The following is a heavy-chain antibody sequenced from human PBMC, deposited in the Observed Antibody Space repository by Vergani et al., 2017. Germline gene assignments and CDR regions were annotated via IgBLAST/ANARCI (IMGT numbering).Heavy chain of an antibody. CDR2: ISSSSSYI. Sequence: EVQLVESGGGLVKPGGSLRLSCAASGFTFSSYSMNWVRQAPGKGLEWVSSISSSSSYIYYADSGKGRFTISRDNAKNSLYLQMNSLRAEDTSVYYCASGLLGYCSSTSCYLDWGEYYYYGMDVWGQGTTVTVSS. V-gene: IGHV3-21*01. CDR3: ASGLLGYCSSTSCYLDWGEYYYYGMDV. J-gene: IGHJ6*02. CDR1: GFTFSSYS. D-gene: IGHD2-2*03.